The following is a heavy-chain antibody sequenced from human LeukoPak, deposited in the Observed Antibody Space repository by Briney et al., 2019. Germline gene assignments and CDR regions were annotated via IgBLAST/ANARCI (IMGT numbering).Heavy chain of an antibody. Sequence: ASVKVSCKASGYTFTGYYMHWVRQAPGQRLEWMGWINPSSGGTNYAQKFQGRVTMTRDTSISTAYMELSRLRSDDTAVYYCARGDSSSYLYYYYYYMDVWGKGTTVTVSS. CDR3: ARGDSSSYLYYYYYYMDV. D-gene: IGHD6-6*01. V-gene: IGHV1-2*02. J-gene: IGHJ6*03. CDR2: INPSSGGT. CDR1: GYTFTGYY.